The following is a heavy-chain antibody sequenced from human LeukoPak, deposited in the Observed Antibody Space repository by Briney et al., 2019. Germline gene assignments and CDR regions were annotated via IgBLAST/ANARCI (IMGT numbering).Heavy chain of an antibody. V-gene: IGHV4-59*01. CDR1: GCSISSYY. D-gene: IGHD3-10*01. CDR2: IYYSGST. CDR3: AREYYYGSGSYALDY. J-gene: IGHJ4*02. Sequence: SETLSLTCTVSGCSISSYYWSWIRQPPGKGLEWIGYIYYSGSTNYNPSLKSRVTISVDTSKNQFSLKLSSVTAADTAVYYCAREYYYGSGSYALDYWGQGTLVTVSS.